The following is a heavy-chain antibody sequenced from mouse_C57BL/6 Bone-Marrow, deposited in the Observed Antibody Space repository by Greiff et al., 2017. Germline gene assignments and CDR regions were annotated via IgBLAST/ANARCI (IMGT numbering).Heavy chain of an antibody. D-gene: IGHD2-5*01. CDR2: IDPNSGGT. J-gene: IGHJ4*01. V-gene: IGHV1-72*01. Sequence: VQLQQPGAELVKPGASVKLSCKASGYTFTSYWMHWVKQRPGRGLEWIGRIDPNSGGTKYNEKFKSKATLTVDQPSSTAYMQLRSLTSEDSAVYYCARGYYSNYVYAMDYWGQGTSVTVSS. CDR1: GYTFTSYW. CDR3: ARGYYSNYVYAMDY.